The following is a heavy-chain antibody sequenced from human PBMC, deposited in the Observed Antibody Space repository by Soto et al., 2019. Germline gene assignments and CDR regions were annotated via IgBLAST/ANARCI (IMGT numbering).Heavy chain of an antibody. CDR1: GGSISSSSYY. D-gene: IGHD3-3*01. Sequence: PSETLSLTCTVSGGSISSSSYYFGWIRQPPGKGLEWIGSIYYSWSTYYNPSLKSRVTISVDTSKNQFSLKLSSVTAADTAVYYCARHKRSCDFSGFDPWGQGTLVTVSS. CDR3: ARHKRSCDFSGFDP. J-gene: IGHJ5*02. V-gene: IGHV4-39*01. CDR2: IYYSWST.